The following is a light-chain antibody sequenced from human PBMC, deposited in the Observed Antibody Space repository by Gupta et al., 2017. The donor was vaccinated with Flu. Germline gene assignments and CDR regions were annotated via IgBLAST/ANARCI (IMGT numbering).Light chain of an antibody. CDR2: EVN. CDR3: SSYAASNNWGV. Sequence: QSALTQPPSASASPGQSVTISCTGTSSDVGGYNYVSWYQQHPGKAPKLMIYEVNKRPSGVPDRFSGSKSGNTASLTVSGLQAEDEADYYCSSYAASNNWGVFGGGTKLTVL. CDR1: SSDVGGYNY. J-gene: IGLJ3*02. V-gene: IGLV2-8*01.